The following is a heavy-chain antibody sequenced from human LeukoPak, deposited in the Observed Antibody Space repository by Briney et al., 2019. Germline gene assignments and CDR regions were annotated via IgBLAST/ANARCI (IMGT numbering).Heavy chain of an antibody. CDR2: IYYSGSS. D-gene: IGHD1-14*01. CDR3: AREITWHMDV. CDR1: GGSISISSYC. V-gene: IGHV4-39*07. J-gene: IGHJ6*03. Sequence: PSETLSLTCTVAGGSISISSYCWGWIRQPPGEGLEWIGGIYYSGSSYYNPSLKSRVTISVDTSKNQFSLKLSSVTAADTAVYYCAREITWHMDVWGKGTTVTVSS.